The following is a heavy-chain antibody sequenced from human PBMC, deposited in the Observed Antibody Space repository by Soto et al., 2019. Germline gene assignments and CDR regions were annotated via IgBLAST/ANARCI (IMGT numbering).Heavy chain of an antibody. J-gene: IGHJ6*02. CDR1: GFTFSSYG. V-gene: IGHV3-33*01. CDR3: ARDRVATRGPYYYYGMDV. Sequence: GGSLRLSWAASGFTFSSYGMHWVRQAPGKGLEWVAVIWYDGSNKYYADSVKGRFTISRDNSKNTLYLQMNSLRAEDTAVYSCARDRVATRGPYYYYGMDVWGQGTTVTVSS. CDR2: IWYDGSNK. D-gene: IGHD5-12*01.